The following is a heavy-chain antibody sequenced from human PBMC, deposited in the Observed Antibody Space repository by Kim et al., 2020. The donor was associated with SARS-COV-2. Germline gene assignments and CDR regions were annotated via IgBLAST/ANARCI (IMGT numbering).Heavy chain of an antibody. V-gene: IGHV1-46*01. Sequence: GSPNDAQKFQGRVTMTRDTAASTVYMDLSSLRSEDTAVYYCARDAGPGFDFWGQGTLVTVSS. J-gene: IGHJ4*02. CDR3: ARDAGPGFDF. CDR2: GSP. D-gene: IGHD6-13*01.